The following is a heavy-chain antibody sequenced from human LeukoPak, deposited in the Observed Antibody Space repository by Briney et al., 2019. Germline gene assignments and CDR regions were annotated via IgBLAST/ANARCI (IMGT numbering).Heavy chain of an antibody. CDR1: GYTFTRYA. V-gene: IGHV7-4-1*02. CDR2: INPNTGNP. J-gene: IGHJ6*02. Sequence: ASVKVSCKASGYTFTRYAMNWLRQAPGQGLEWMGWINPNTGNPTYAQAFTGRFVFSLDTSVSTAYLQISSLNTEDTAVYYCARDLTAPVYYYYGMDVWGQGTTVTVSS. CDR3: ARDLTAPVYYYYGMDV.